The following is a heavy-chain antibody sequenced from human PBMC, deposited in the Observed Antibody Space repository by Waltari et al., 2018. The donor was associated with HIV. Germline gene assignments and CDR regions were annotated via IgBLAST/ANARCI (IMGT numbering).Heavy chain of an antibody. V-gene: IGHV3-49*04. CDR2: IRSKAYGGTT. Sequence: GGLVQPGRSLRLSCTASGFTFGDYAMSWVRQAPGKGLEWVGFIRSKAYGGTTEYAASVKGRFTISRDDSKSIAYLQMNSLKTEDTAVYYCTRGGIGDSGSYCPPPHFDYWGQGTLVTVSS. D-gene: IGHD1-26*01. J-gene: IGHJ4*02. CDR3: TRGGIGDSGSYCPPPHFDY. CDR1: GFTFGDYA.